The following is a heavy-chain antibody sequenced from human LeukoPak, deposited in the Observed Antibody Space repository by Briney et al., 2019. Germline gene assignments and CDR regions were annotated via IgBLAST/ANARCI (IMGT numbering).Heavy chain of an antibody. CDR3: ARGGFHYDYVWGSYRGNYFDY. CDR2: INHSGST. V-gene: IGHV4-34*01. J-gene: IGHJ4*02. Sequence: SETLSLTCAVYGGSFSGYYWSWIRQPPGKGLEWIGEINHSGSTNYNPSLKSRVTISVDTSKKQFSLKLSSVTAADTAVYYCARGGFHYDYVWGSYRGNYFDYWGQGTLVTVSS. D-gene: IGHD3-16*02. CDR1: GGSFSGYY.